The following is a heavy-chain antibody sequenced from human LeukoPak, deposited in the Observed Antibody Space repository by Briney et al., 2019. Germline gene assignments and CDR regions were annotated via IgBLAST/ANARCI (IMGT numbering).Heavy chain of an antibody. V-gene: IGHV4-30-4*01. CDR1: GGSISSGDYY. CDR2: IYFSGTT. D-gene: IGHD5-24*01. CDR3: VRSTGWLQPFDY. Sequence: PSQTLSLTCTVSGGSISSGDYYWSWVRQPPGKALEWIGYIYFSGTTYYRPALKSRVSMSVDTSKNQFSLKLSSVTAADTAMYYCVRSTGWLQPFDYWGQGTLVTVSS. J-gene: IGHJ4*02.